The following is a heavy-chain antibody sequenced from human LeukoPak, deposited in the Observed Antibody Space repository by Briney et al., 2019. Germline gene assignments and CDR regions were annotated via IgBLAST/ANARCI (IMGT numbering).Heavy chain of an antibody. CDR2: IRYDGSNK. V-gene: IGHV3-30*02. Sequence: GGSLRLSCAASGFTFSSYGMHWVRQAPGKGLEWVAFIRYDGSNKYYADSVKGRFTVSRDNSKNTLYLQMNSLRAEDTAVYYCAKDQFAMDYDFWSGYSASDYWGQGTLVTVSS. J-gene: IGHJ4*02. D-gene: IGHD3-3*01. CDR1: GFTFSSYG. CDR3: AKDQFAMDYDFWSGYSASDY.